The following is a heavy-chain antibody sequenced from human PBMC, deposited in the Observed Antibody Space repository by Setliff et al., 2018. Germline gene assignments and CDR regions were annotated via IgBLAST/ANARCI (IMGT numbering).Heavy chain of an antibody. J-gene: IGHJ4*02. CDR1: GYNFPSYY. V-gene: IGHV1-2*02. CDR3: ARRAFIETITGYCFDL. Sequence: ASVKVSCKASGYNFPSYYLHWVRQAPGKGLEWMGWISPHTGNTQYAQKFQGRVTMTRDTSISTAYMELSSLRSNDTAFYYCARRAFIETITGYCFDLWGQGTQVTVSS. CDR2: ISPHTGNT. D-gene: IGHD1-20*01.